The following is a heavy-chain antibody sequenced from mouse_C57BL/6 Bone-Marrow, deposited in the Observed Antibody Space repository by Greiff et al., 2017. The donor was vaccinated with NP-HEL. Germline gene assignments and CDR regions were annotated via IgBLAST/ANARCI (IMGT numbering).Heavy chain of an antibody. CDR1: GFNIKDDY. J-gene: IGHJ3*01. CDR2: IDPENGDP. V-gene: IGHV14-4*01. D-gene: IGHD1-1*02. Sequence: VHVKQSGAELVRPGASVKLSCTASGFNIKDDYMHWVKQRPEQGLEWIGWIDPENGDPEYASKFQGKATITADTSSNTAYLQLSSLTSEDTAVYYCTTPLSFAYWGQGTLVTVSA. CDR3: TTPLSFAY.